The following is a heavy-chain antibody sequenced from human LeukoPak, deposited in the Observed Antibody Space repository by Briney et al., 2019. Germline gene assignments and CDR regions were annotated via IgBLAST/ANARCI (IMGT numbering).Heavy chain of an antibody. J-gene: IGHJ4*02. CDR1: GGSISSGSYY. D-gene: IGHD5-18*01. Sequence: PSQTLSLTCTVSGGSISSGSYYWSWIRQPAGKGLEWIGRIYTSGSTNYNPSLKSRVTISVDTSKNQFSLKLSSVTAADTAVYYCARAGAYSYGSEYYFDYWGQGTLVTVPS. CDR3: ARAGAYSYGSEYYFDY. CDR2: IYTSGST. V-gene: IGHV4-61*02.